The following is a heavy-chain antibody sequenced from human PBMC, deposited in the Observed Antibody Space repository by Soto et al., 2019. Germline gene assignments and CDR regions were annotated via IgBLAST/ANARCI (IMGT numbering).Heavy chain of an antibody. Sequence: GESLKISCKGSGYSFTSYWIGWVRQMPGKGLEWMGIIYPGDSDTRYSPSFQGQVTISADKSISTAYLQWSSLKASDTAMYYCARSVAYCGGDCYSGHYWGQGTLVTVSS. V-gene: IGHV5-51*01. D-gene: IGHD2-21*02. J-gene: IGHJ4*02. CDR3: ARSVAYCGGDCYSGHY. CDR2: IYPGDSDT. CDR1: GYSFTSYW.